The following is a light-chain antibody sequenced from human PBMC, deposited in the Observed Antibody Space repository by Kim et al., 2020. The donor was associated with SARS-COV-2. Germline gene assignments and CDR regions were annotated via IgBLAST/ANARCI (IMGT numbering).Light chain of an antibody. CDR1: SSDIGGYNY. V-gene: IGLV2-8*01. Sequence: QSALTQPPSASGSPGQSVIISCTGTSSDIGGYNYVSWYQQHPGKAPKLMIYEVSKRPSGVPDRFSGSKSGNTASLIVSGLQAEDEADYYCSSYTGSNKLLFGGGTKLTVL. CDR2: EVS. J-gene: IGLJ2*01. CDR3: SSYTGSNKLL.